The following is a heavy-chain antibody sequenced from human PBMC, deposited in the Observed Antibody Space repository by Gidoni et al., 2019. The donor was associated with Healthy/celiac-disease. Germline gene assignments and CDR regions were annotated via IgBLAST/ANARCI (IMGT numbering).Heavy chain of an antibody. CDR3: TTLTLYSSGWDDY. D-gene: IGHD6-19*01. Sequence: EVQLVESGGGLVKPGGSLSLSCAASGFTFSNAWMSWVRQAPGKGLEWVGRIKSKTEGGTTDYAAPVKGRFTISRDDSKNTRYLQMNSLKTEDTAVYYCTTLTLYSSGWDDYWGQGTLVTVSS. V-gene: IGHV3-15*01. J-gene: IGHJ4*02. CDR1: GFTFSNAW. CDR2: IKSKTEGGTT.